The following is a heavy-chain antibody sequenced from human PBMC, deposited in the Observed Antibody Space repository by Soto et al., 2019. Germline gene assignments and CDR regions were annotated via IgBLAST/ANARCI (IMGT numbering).Heavy chain of an antibody. V-gene: IGHV5-51*01. D-gene: IGHD3-10*01. CDR3: ASVTMAPSEAFDI. J-gene: IGHJ3*02. Sequence: GESLKISCKGSGYSFTSYWIGWVRQMPGKGLEWMGIIYPGDSDTRYSPSFQGQVTISADKSISTAYLQWSSLKASDTAMYYCASVTMAPSEAFDIWGQGTMVTVSS. CDR2: IYPGDSDT. CDR1: GYSFTSYW.